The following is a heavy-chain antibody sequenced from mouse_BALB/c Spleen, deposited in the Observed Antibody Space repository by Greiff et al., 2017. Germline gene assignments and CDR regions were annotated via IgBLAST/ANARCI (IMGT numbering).Heavy chain of an antibody. CDR1: GFSLSTYGTA. D-gene: IGHD1-1*01. V-gene: IGHV8-8-1*01. Sequence: QVQLQQSGPGILQPSQTLSLTCSFSGFSLSTYGTAVNWIRQPSGKGLEWLAQIGSDDSKLYNPFLKSRITISKDTSNSQVFLKITSVDTEDSATYYCAFYGSPTFYAMDYWGQGTSVTVSS. CDR3: AFYGSPTFYAMDY. J-gene: IGHJ4*01. CDR2: IGSDDSK.